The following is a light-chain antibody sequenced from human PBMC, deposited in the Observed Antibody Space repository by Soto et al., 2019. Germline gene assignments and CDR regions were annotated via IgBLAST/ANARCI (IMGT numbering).Light chain of an antibody. CDR2: EVS. CDR3: ASYRDNSDLGV. Sequence: QSALTQPASVSGSPGQSITISCTGTTSDVGGYDYVSWYQLHAGEGPKLLLFEVSTRPSGISTRFSGSKSDNTASLTISGLQPEDEADYYCASYRDNSDLGVFGTGTKVTVL. V-gene: IGLV2-14*01. CDR1: TSDVGGYDY. J-gene: IGLJ1*01.